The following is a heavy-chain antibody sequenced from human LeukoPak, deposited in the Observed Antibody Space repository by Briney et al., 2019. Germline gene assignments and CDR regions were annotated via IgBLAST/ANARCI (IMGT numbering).Heavy chain of an antibody. CDR1: GYTFTGYY. CDR3: ARAPRSWGFDY. CDR2: MNPNSGAT. D-gene: IGHD7-27*01. V-gene: IGHV1-8*02. Sequence: ASVKVSCKASGYTFTGYYMHWVRQATGQGPEWMGWMNPNSGATGYAQKFQGRVTMTRSASINTAYMELTNLRSEDTAVYYRARAPRSWGFDYWGQGTLVTVSS. J-gene: IGHJ4*02.